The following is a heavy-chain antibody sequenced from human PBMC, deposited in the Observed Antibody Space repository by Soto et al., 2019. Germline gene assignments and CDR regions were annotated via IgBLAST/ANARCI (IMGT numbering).Heavy chain of an antibody. D-gene: IGHD3-10*01. V-gene: IGHV4-4*02. J-gene: IGHJ4*02. Sequence: ASETLSLTCAVSGVSISSGNWWTWVRQSPQRGLEYIGEIFHDGTANYYPSSERRVAISVDTSKNQFSLELTSVTAADTAIYFCARLVYDTRLNYMYFDFWGQGTLVTVSS. CDR2: IFHDGTA. CDR1: GVSISSGNW. CDR3: ARLVYDTRLNYMYFDF.